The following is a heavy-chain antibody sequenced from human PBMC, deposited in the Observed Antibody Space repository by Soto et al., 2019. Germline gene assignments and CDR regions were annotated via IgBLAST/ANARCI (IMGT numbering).Heavy chain of an antibody. D-gene: IGHD1-1*01. Sequence: QVQLVESGGGVVQPGRSLRLSCAASGFTFSSYGMHWVRQAPGKGLEWVAVISYDGSNKYYADSVKGRFTISRDNSKNTLYLQMNSLRAEDTAVYYCAKGTTASSSYYGMDVWGQGTTVTVSS. CDR3: AKGTTASSSYYGMDV. CDR2: ISYDGSNK. J-gene: IGHJ6*02. CDR1: GFTFSSYG. V-gene: IGHV3-30*18.